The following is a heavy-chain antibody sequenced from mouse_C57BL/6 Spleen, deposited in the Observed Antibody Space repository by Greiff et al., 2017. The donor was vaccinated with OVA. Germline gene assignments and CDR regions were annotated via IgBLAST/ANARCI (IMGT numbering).Heavy chain of an antibody. CDR3: TRGQLRLRGYFDY. Sequence: QVQLQQSGAELVRPGASVTLSCKASGYTFTDYEMHWVKQTPVHGLEWIGAIDPETGGTAYNQKFKGKAILTADKSSSTAYMELRSLTSEDSAVYYCTRGQLRLRGYFDYWGQGTTLTVSS. J-gene: IGHJ2*01. V-gene: IGHV1-15*01. CDR2: IDPETGGT. D-gene: IGHD3-2*02. CDR1: GYTFTDYE.